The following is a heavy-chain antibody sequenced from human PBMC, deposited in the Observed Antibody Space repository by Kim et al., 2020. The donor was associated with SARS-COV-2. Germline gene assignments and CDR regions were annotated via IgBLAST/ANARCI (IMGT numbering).Heavy chain of an antibody. CDR3: ARRITMVRGIQGWFDP. Sequence: SETLSLTCTVSGGSISSYYWSWIRQPPGKGLEWIGYIYYSGSTNYNPSLKSRVTISVDTSKNQFSLKLSSVTAADTAVYYCARRITMVRGIQGWFDPWGQGTLVTVSS. V-gene: IGHV4-59*08. CDR2: IYYSGST. CDR1: GGSISSYY. J-gene: IGHJ5*02. D-gene: IGHD3-10*01.